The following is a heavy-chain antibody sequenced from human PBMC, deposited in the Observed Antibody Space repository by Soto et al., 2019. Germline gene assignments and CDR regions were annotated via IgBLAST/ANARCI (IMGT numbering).Heavy chain of an antibody. Sequence: QLQLQESGSGLVKPSQTLSLTCAVSGGSISSGGYSWSWIRQPPGKGLEWIGYSYHSGSPYYNPSIKSRVTISVDRSKNQFSLKLSSVTAADTAVYYCARWAVDSSDYYYAFDSWGKRTLVTVSS. CDR1: GGSISSGGYS. V-gene: IGHV4-30-2*01. J-gene: IGHJ4*02. CDR2: SYHSGSP. CDR3: ARWAVDSSDYYYAFDS. D-gene: IGHD3-22*01.